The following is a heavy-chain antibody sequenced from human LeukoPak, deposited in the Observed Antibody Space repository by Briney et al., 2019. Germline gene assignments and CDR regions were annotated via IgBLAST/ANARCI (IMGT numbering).Heavy chain of an antibody. J-gene: IGHJ4*02. D-gene: IGHD5-12*01. CDR3: ARDTFGVDIVATTLDY. CDR1: GYTFTGYY. CDR2: INPNSGGT. Sequence: GASVKVSCKASGYTFTGYYMHWVRQAPGQGLEWMGWINPNSGGTNYAQKFQGGVTMTRDTSISTAYMELSRLRSDDTAVYYCARDTFGVDIVATTLDYWGQGTLVTVSS. V-gene: IGHV1-2*02.